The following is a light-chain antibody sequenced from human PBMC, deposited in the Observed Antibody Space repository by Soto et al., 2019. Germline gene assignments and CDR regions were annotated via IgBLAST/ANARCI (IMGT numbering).Light chain of an antibody. Sequence: QSALTQPASVSGPPGQSITISCTGTSSDVGGYNYVSWYQQYPGKAPKLMIYEVSNRPSGVSNRFSGSKSGNTASLTISGLQAEDEADYYCSSYTSSNTHVFGTGTKVTVL. V-gene: IGLV2-14*01. CDR1: SSDVGGYNY. CDR3: SSYTSSNTHV. CDR2: EVS. J-gene: IGLJ1*01.